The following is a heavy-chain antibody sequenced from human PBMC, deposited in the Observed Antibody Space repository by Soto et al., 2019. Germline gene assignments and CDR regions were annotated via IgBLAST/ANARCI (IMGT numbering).Heavy chain of an antibody. V-gene: IGHV3-30*18. CDR2: ISYDGSNK. D-gene: IGHD2-8*01. CDR3: AKDNDVHKTTFAN. J-gene: IGHJ4*02. CDR1: GFTFSSYG. Sequence: SLILSCAASGFTFSSYGMHWVRQAPGKGLEWVAVISYDGSNKYYADSVKGRFTISRDNSKNTLYLQMNSLRAEDTAVYYCAKDNDVHKTTFANWLQG.